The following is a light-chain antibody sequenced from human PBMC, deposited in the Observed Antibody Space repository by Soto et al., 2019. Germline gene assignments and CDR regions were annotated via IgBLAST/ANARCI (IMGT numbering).Light chain of an antibody. J-gene: IGLJ1*01. CDR1: KLGNKY. Sequence: SYELTQPPSVSVSPGQTASITCSGDKLGNKYACWYQQKPGQSPVLVIYQDNKRPSGIPERFSGSNSGNTATLTISGTQAMDEADYYGQAWDSSTYVFGTGTKLTVL. CDR2: QDN. CDR3: QAWDSSTYV. V-gene: IGLV3-1*01.